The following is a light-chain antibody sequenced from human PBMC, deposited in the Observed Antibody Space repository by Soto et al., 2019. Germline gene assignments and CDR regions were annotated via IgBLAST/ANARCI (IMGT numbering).Light chain of an antibody. V-gene: IGKV1-39*01. CDR2: LTS. J-gene: IGKJ2*01. CDR3: QQSYSTPYS. Sequence: DIQMTQSPSSLFASVGDRVTITCRASRSIGNYLNWYQQKPESAPKLLIYLTSSLQSGVPSRFSGSGSGTDFTLTISSLQPEDFATYYCQQSYSTPYSFGQGTKLEIK. CDR1: RSIGNY.